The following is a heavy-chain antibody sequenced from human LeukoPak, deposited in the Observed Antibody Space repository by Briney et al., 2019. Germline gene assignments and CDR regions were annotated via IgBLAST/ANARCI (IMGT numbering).Heavy chain of an antibody. CDR3: AIDPNWGTHS. CDR2: IGSSGGGI. V-gene: IGHV3-23*01. CDR1: GCTFSPYT. Sequence: GGSLRLSLLGSGCTFSPYTIHWVRPPPWRGLELVSIIGSSGGGIHYADSVKGRFTISRDNSKNALYLQMNSLRVEDTAVYYCAIDPNWGTHSWGQGVLVTVSS. D-gene: IGHD7-27*01. J-gene: IGHJ4*02.